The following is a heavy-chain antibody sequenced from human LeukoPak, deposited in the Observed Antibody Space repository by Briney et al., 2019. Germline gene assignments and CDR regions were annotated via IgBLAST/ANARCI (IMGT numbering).Heavy chain of an antibody. D-gene: IGHD2-21*01. J-gene: IGHJ3*02. Sequence: GSLRLSCAASEFTFSTFWMSWVRQAPGKGLEWVANIKAQISVKHYVDSVEGRFSISRDNARSSLYLQMNSLRAEDTAVYYCVRDSDYQRNSGGLYAHYDALDIWGHGTMVRVFS. CDR1: EFTFSTFW. V-gene: IGHV3-7*01. CDR2: IKAQISVK. CDR3: VRDSDYQRNSGGLYAHYDALDI.